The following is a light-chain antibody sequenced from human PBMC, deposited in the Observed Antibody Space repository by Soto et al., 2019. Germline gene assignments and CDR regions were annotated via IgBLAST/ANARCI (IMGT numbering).Light chain of an antibody. CDR1: QSVSNNY. CDR2: GAY. J-gene: IGKJ3*01. V-gene: IGKV3-20*01. CDR3: QQYGSSPLT. Sequence: EIVLTQSPGTLSLSPGERATLSCRASQSVSNNYLAWYQQKPGQAPRLLIYGAYTRDTGIPDRFSGSGSGTDFTLTISRLEPEDFAVYYCQQYGSSPLTFGPGTKVYSK.